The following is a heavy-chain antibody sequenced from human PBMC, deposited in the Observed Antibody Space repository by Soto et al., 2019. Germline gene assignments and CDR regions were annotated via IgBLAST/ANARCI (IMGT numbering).Heavy chain of an antibody. Sequence: EVQLVESGGGLVQPGGSLRLSCAASGFTFSDHYMDWVRQAPGKGLEWVGRTRNNDNSYTTEYAASVKGRFTISRDDSKNSLYLQMNSLKTEDTAVYYCARVGLVAAVADIWGQGTLVTVSS. D-gene: IGHD6-19*01. V-gene: IGHV3-72*01. CDR1: GFTFSDHY. J-gene: IGHJ4*02. CDR2: TRNNDNSYTT. CDR3: ARVGLVAAVADI.